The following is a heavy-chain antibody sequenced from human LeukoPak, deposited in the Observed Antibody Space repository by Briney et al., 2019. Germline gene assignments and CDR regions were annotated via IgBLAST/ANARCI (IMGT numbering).Heavy chain of an antibody. CDR1: GGSFSGYY. J-gene: IGHJ4*02. V-gene: IGHV4-59*01. CDR3: AREEDAGALDY. CDR2: IYYSGST. Sequence: SETLSLTCAVYGGSFSGYYWSWIRQPPGKGLEWIGYIYYSGSTNYNPSLKSRVTISVDTSKNQFSLKLSSVTAADTAVYYCAREEDAGALDYWGQGTLVTVSS.